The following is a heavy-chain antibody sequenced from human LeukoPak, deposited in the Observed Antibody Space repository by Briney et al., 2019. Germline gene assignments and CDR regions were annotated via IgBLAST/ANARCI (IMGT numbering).Heavy chain of an antibody. CDR1: GDSVSSNSAA. Sequence: SQTLSLTCAISGDSVSSNSAAWNWIRQSPSRGLEWLGRTYYRSKWYNDYAVSVKSRITINPDTSKNQFSLQLNSVTPEDTAVYYCAGDISTIVDIVATILDYWGQGTLVTVSS. V-gene: IGHV6-1*01. CDR3: AGDISTIVDIVATILDY. D-gene: IGHD5-12*01. CDR2: TYYRSKWYN. J-gene: IGHJ4*02.